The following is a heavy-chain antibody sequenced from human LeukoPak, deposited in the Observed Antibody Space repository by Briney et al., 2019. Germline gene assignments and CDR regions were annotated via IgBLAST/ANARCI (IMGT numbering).Heavy chain of an antibody. Sequence: GGPLRLSCAASGFTFSSYGMHWVRQAPGKGLEWVAFIRYDGSNKYYADSVKGRFTISRDNSKNTLYLQMNSLRAEDTAVYYCAKDPSDYGDYGGFDYWGQGTLVTVSS. CDR3: AKDPSDYGDYGGFDY. CDR1: GFTFSSYG. V-gene: IGHV3-30*02. D-gene: IGHD4-17*01. J-gene: IGHJ4*02. CDR2: IRYDGSNK.